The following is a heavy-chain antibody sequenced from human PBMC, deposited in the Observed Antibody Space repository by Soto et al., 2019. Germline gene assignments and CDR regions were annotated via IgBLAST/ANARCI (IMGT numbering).Heavy chain of an antibody. CDR1: GGSISSYY. CDR2: IYYSGST. V-gene: IGHV4-59*01. Sequence: QVQLQESGPGLVKPSETLSLTCTVSGGSISSYYWSWIRQPPGKGLEWIGYIYYSGSTNYNPSLKSQVTISVDTSKNQFSLKLSSVTAADTAVYYCARNKIWFGEPPNWFDPWGQGTLVTVSS. D-gene: IGHD3-10*01. J-gene: IGHJ5*02. CDR3: ARNKIWFGEPPNWFDP.